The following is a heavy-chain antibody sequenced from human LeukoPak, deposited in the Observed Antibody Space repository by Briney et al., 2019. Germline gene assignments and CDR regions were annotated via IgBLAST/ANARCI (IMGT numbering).Heavy chain of an antibody. CDR2: IYYSGST. Sequence: SETLSLTCTVSGGSISSYYWSWIRQPPGKGLEWIGYIYYSGSTNYNPSLKSRVTISVDTSKNQFSLKLSSVTAADTAVYYCARDSGMKQPVLNYWGQGTLVTVSS. D-gene: IGHD6-13*01. J-gene: IGHJ4*02. CDR1: GGSISSYY. V-gene: IGHV4-59*01. CDR3: ARDSGMKQPVLNY.